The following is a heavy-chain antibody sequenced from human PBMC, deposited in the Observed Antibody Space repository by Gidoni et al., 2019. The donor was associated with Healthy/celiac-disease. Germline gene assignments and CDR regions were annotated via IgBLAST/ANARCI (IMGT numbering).Heavy chain of an antibody. D-gene: IGHD2-15*01. CDR2: INPNSGGT. CDR1: GYTFTGYY. Sequence: QVQLVQSGAEVKKPGASVKVSCKASGYTFTGYYMHWVRQAPGQGLEWMGRINPNSGGTNYAQKFQGRVTMTRETSISTAYMELSRLRSDDTAVYYCASFGGWSPPREYFDYWGQGTLVTVSS. V-gene: IGHV1-2*06. CDR3: ASFGGWSPPREYFDY. J-gene: IGHJ4*02.